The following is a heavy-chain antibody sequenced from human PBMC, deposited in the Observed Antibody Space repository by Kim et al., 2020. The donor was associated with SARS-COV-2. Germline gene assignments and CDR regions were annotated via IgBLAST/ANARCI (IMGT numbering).Heavy chain of an antibody. CDR3: LQGPRRWFLDYWY. V-gene: IGHV3-23*01. J-gene: IGHJ2*01. CDR2: GTNGSGRT. CDR1: ACTFSSYA. Sequence: GGSLRLSCAASACTFSSYALNWVCLAPGRGLERVSGGTNGSGRTFYADPSQARFATSSDNPTNTLFLQMNSLRAEATAIYYCLQGPRRWFLDYWY. D-gene: IGHD3-10*01.